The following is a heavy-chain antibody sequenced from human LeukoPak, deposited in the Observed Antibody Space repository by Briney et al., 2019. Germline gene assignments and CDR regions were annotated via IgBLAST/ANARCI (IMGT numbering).Heavy chain of an antibody. CDR1: GGSISNYY. D-gene: IGHD3-10*01. CDR2: SDYSGST. J-gene: IGHJ5*02. CDR3: ARDLSGYYGAGFDP. V-gene: IGHV4-59*01. Sequence: PSETLSLTCTVSGGSISNYYWSWIRQSPGKGLEWIGYSDYSGSTNYNPSLKSRVTISADTSKNQFSLKLTSVTAADTAVYYCARDLSGYYGAGFDPWGQGTLVTVSS.